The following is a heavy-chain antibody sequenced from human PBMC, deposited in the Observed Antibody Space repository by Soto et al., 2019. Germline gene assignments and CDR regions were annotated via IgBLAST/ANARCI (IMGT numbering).Heavy chain of an antibody. Sequence: SETLSLTCTVSGGSISSSSYYWGWIRQPPGKGLEWIGSIYYSGSTYYNPSLKSRVTISVDTSKNQFSLKLSSVTAADTAVYYCASHVSNYDFWSGYSNYYYYYMDVWGKGTTVTVSS. CDR2: IYYSGST. D-gene: IGHD3-3*01. CDR3: ASHVSNYDFWSGYSNYYYYYMDV. J-gene: IGHJ6*03. CDR1: GGSISSSSYY. V-gene: IGHV4-39*01.